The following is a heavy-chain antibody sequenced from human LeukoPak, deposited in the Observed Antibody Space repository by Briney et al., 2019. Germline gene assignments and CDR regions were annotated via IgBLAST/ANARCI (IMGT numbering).Heavy chain of an antibody. V-gene: IGHV3-33*01. J-gene: IGHJ4*02. CDR3: ARDRSDWGIAAAGTPDY. Sequence: GRSLRLSCAASGFTFSSYGMPWVRQAPGKGLEWVAVIWYDGSNKYYADSVKGRFTISRDNYKNTLYLQMNSLRAEDTAVYYCARDRSDWGIAAAGTPDYWGQGTLVTVSS. CDR1: GFTFSSYG. D-gene: IGHD6-13*01. CDR2: IWYDGSNK.